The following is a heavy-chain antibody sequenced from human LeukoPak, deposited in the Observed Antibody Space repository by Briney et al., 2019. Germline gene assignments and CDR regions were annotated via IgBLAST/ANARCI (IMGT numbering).Heavy chain of an antibody. CDR3: VRDPRDGYKGDY. V-gene: IGHV3-21*01. Sequence: PGGSLRLSCAASGFTFSSYSMNWVRQAPGKGLEWVSSISSSSSYIYYADSVKGRFTISRDNAKNSLYLQMDSLRVEDTAVYYCVRDPRDGYKGDYWGQGTRVIVSS. CDR2: ISSSSSYI. CDR1: GFTFSSYS. J-gene: IGHJ4*02. D-gene: IGHD5-24*01.